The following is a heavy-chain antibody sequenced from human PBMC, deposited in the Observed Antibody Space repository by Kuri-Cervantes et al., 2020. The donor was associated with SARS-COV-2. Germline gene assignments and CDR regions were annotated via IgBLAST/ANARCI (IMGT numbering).Heavy chain of an antibody. D-gene: IGHD6-13*01. J-gene: IGHJ1*01. Sequence: ASVKVSCKASGGTFSSYAISWVRQAPGQGLEWMGWISAYNGNTNYAQKLQGRVTMTTDTSTSTAYMELRSLRSDDTAVYYCARGRLAAAGTTEHRHWGQGTLVTVSS. CDR1: GGTFSSYA. CDR3: ARGRLAAAGTTEHRH. V-gene: IGHV1-18*01. CDR2: ISAYNGNT.